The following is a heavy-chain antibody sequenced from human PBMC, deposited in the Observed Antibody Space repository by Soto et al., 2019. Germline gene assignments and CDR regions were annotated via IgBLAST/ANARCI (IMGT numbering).Heavy chain of an antibody. CDR1: GDSISSGGHY. CDR3: ARSTSYGPNYYYGMDV. J-gene: IGHJ6*02. V-gene: IGHV4-31*03. D-gene: IGHD5-18*01. Sequence: SETLSLTCTVSGDSISSGGHYWSWIRQHPGKGLEWIGYIYYSGSTYYNPSLKSRVTISVDTSKNQFSLKLSSVTAADTAVYYCARSTSYGPNYYYGMDVWGQGTTVTVSS. CDR2: IYYSGST.